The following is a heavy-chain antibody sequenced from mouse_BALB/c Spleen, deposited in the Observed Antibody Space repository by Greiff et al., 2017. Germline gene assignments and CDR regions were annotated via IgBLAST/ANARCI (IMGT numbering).Heavy chain of an antibody. CDR1: GFTFSSYG. D-gene: IGHD1-1*01. CDR3: AILRYGAMDY. CDR2: INSNGGST. J-gene: IGHJ4*01. Sequence: EVQLVESGGGLVQPGGSLKLSCAASGFTFSSYGMSWVRQTPDKRLELVATINSNGGSTYYPDSVKGRFTISRDNAKNTLYLQMSSLKSEDTAMYYCAILRYGAMDYWGQGTSVTVSS. V-gene: IGHV5-6-3*01.